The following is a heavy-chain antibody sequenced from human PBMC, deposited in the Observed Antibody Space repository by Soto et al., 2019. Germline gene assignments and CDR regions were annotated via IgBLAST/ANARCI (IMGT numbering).Heavy chain of an antibody. Sequence: SSETLSLTCTVSGGSISSYYWSWIRQPPGKGLEWIGYIYYSGSTNYNPSLKSRVTISVDTSKNQFSLKLSSVTAADTAVYYCVRRSISNLFDPWAQGTLVTVSS. CDR3: VRRSISNLFDP. CDR1: GGSISSYY. J-gene: IGHJ5*02. D-gene: IGHD3-10*01. CDR2: IYYSGST. V-gene: IGHV4-59*01.